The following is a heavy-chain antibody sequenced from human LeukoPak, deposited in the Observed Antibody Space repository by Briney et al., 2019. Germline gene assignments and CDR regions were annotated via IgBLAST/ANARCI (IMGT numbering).Heavy chain of an antibody. Sequence: ASVKVSCKASGYTFTSYDINWVRQATGQGLEWMGWMNPNSGNTGYAQKFQGRVTMTRNTSISTAYMELSSLRSEDTAVYYCARNLGVVCSGRSCYSLVGGWFDPWGQGTLVTASS. D-gene: IGHD2-15*01. V-gene: IGHV1-8*01. CDR3: ARNLGVVCSGRSCYSLVGGWFDP. CDR2: MNPNSGNT. J-gene: IGHJ5*02. CDR1: GYTFTSYD.